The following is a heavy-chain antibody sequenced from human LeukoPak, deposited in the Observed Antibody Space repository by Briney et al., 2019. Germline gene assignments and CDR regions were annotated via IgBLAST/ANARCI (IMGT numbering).Heavy chain of an antibody. J-gene: IGHJ4*02. D-gene: IGHD3-22*01. CDR3: ARGRRIEPYYYDSSGYPPIDY. CDR1: GYTFTSYG. Sequence: GASVKVSCKASGYTFTSYGISWVRQAPGQGLEWMGWISAYNGNTNYAQKLQGRVTMTTDTSTSTAYMELRSLRSDDTAVYYCARGRRIEPYYYDSSGYPPIDYWGQGTLVTVSS. CDR2: ISAYNGNT. V-gene: IGHV1-18*01.